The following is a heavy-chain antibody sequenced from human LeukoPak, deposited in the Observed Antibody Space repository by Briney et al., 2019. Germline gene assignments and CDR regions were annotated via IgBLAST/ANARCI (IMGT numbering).Heavy chain of an antibody. CDR3: ASKVPQGDYGDYAGLAFDI. CDR1: GFTFSSYA. D-gene: IGHD4-17*01. CDR2: ISYDGSNK. J-gene: IGHJ3*02. V-gene: IGHV3-30*14. Sequence: PGGSLRLSCAASGFTFSSYAMHWVRQAPGKGLEWVAVISYDGSNKYYADSVKGRFTISRDNSKNTLYLQMNSLRAEDTAVYYCASKVPQGDYGDYAGLAFDIWGQGTMVTVSS.